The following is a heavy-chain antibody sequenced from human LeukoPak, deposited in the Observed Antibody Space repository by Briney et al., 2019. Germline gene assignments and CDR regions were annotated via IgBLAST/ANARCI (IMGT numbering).Heavy chain of an antibody. Sequence: SETLSLTCTVSGGSISGYYWNWIGQPPGKGLEWIGYIYYSGSTNYNPSLKSRVTMSLDTSKNQFSLKLSSVTAADTAVYHCARDSGSNFVYWGQGTLVTVSS. CDR3: ARDSGSNFVY. J-gene: IGHJ4*02. D-gene: IGHD2-15*01. CDR2: IYYSGST. CDR1: GGSISGYY. V-gene: IGHV4-59*01.